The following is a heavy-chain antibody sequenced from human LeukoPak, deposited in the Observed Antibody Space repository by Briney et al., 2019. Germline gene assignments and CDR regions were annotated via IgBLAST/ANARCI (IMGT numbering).Heavy chain of an antibody. CDR3: TRDQPVGYGGYFDY. CDR1: GFIFSSHN. V-gene: IGHV3-49*04. J-gene: IGHJ4*02. D-gene: IGHD4-23*01. Sequence: GGSLRLSCAASGFIFSSHNMNWVRQAPGKGLEWVGFIRSKAYGGTTEYAASVKGRFTISRDDSKSIAYLQMNSLKTEDTAVYYCTRDQPVGYGGYFDYWGQGTLVTVSS. CDR2: IRSKAYGGTT.